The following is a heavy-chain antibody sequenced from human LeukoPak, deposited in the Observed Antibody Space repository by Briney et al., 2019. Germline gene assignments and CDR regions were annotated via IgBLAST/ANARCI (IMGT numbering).Heavy chain of an antibody. CDR1: GFTFSSYA. J-gene: IGHJ6*03. CDR2: ISGSGGST. Sequence: PGGSLRLSCAASGFTFSSYAMSWVRQAPGKGLEWVSAISGSGGSTYYADSLKGRFTISRDNSKNTLYLQMNSLRAEDTAVYYCTSSSSRGIYYYYYYMDVWGKGTTVTVSS. CDR3: TSSSSRGIYYYYYYMDV. D-gene: IGHD6-6*01. V-gene: IGHV3-23*01.